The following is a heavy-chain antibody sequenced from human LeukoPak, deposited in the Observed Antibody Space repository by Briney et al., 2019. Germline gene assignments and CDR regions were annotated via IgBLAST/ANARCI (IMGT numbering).Heavy chain of an antibody. CDR2: IYPGDSNT. V-gene: IGHV5-51*01. CDR1: GYSFASYW. D-gene: IGHD2-15*01. Sequence: GESLKISCKGSGYSFASYWIGWVRQMPGKGLEWMGIIYPGDSNTRYSPSFQGQVTISADKSISTAYLQWSSLKASDTAMYYCARHLLPAAVTSYDAFDVWGQGKMVTVSS. CDR3: ARHLLPAAVTSYDAFDV. J-gene: IGHJ3*01.